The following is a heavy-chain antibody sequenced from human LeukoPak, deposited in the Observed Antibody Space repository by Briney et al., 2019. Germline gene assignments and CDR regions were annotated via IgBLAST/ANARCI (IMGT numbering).Heavy chain of an antibody. V-gene: IGHV3-48*03. CDR2: ISSSGRNI. J-gene: IGHJ4*02. CDR1: GFTFSTYE. Sequence: PGGSLRLSCAASGFTFSTYEMNWVRQAPGKGLEWVSYISSSGRNIYYADSVKGRFTISRDNAKNSLYLQMNSLRAEDTAVYYCARDEGQLLFEYWGQGTLVTVSS. CDR3: ARDEGQLLFEY. D-gene: IGHD6-6*01.